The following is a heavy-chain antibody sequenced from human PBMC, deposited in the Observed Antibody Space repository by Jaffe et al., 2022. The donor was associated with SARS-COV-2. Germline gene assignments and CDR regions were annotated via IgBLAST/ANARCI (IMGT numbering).Heavy chain of an antibody. D-gene: IGHD2-15*01. CDR1: GYEFNRYW. CDR3: AKVRYCSGTCSYGMDV. J-gene: IGHJ6*02. CDR2: IYPGDSDT. Sequence: EVQLVQSGAEVKKPGESLKISCKGSGYEFNRYWIAWVRQMPGKGLEWMGIIYPGDSDTKYSPSFQGQVTISADKSTSTVYLQWSSLRASDTATYYCAKVRYCSGTCSYGMDVWGQGTTVTVSS. V-gene: IGHV5-51*01.